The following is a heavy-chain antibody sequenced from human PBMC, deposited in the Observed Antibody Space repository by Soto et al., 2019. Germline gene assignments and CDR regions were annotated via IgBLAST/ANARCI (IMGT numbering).Heavy chain of an antibody. D-gene: IGHD3-10*01. J-gene: IGHJ4*02. CDR2: INNSSIYT. Sequence: QVQLVESGGGLVKPGGSLRLSCAASGFPFSDYYMNWIRQAPGKGLEWVSFINNSSIYTNYADSVKGRFTISRDTTKNSLYLQMNRLRPEDTAVYYCVRDISPNNFASGSYTYWGQGILVTVSS. CDR3: VRDISPNNFASGSYTY. CDR1: GFPFSDYY. V-gene: IGHV3-11*06.